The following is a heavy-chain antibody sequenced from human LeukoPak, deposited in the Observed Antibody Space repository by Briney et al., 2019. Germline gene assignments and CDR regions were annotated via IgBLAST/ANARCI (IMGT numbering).Heavy chain of an antibody. D-gene: IGHD3-22*01. Sequence: GGTLSLYCAAYGFTFSSYAMSWVRQAPGKGLEWVSAISGSGGSTYYADSVKGRVTISRDNSKNTLYLQMNSLRAEDTAVYYCAKGGANNYYDSSGNFPLDYWGQGTLVTVSS. CDR3: AKGGANNYYDSSGNFPLDY. V-gene: IGHV3-23*01. CDR1: GFTFSSYA. CDR2: ISGSGGST. J-gene: IGHJ4*02.